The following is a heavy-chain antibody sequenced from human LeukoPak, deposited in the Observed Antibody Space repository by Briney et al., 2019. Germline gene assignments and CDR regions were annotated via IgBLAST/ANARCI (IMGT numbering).Heavy chain of an antibody. CDR3: AREHSSGPLDY. J-gene: IGHJ4*02. Sequence: PSETLSLTCTVSGGSISSYYWSWIRQPPGKGLEWIGYIYYSGSTNYNPSLKSRVTISVDTSKNQFSLKLSSMTAADTAVYYCAREHSSGPLDYWGQGTLVTVSS. CDR2: IYYSGST. D-gene: IGHD6-19*01. V-gene: IGHV4-59*01. CDR1: GGSISSYY.